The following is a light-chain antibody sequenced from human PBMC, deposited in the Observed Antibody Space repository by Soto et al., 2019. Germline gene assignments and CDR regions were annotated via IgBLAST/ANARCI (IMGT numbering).Light chain of an antibody. CDR3: SSYTTSSTVV. CDR2: TNN. J-gene: IGLJ2*01. Sequence: QAVVTQPPSASGTPGQRVTISCSGSTSNIGSNAVNWYQQLPGTAPKLLIFTNNQRPSGVPDRFSGSKSGTSASLAISGLQSEDEADYYCSSYTTSSTVVFGGGTKLTVL. V-gene: IGLV1-44*01. CDR1: TSNIGSNA.